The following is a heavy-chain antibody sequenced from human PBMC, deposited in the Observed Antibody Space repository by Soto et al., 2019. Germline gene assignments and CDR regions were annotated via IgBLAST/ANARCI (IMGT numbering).Heavy chain of an antibody. CDR3: AKDLIHPQY. CDR1: GFTFSSYA. CDR2: ISGSGDST. Sequence: EVQLLESGGGLVQPGGSLRLSCAASGFTFSSYAMSWVRQAPGKGLEWVSAISGSGDSTYYADSVKGRFTLSRDNSKKTLLMQMNSLRAEEKAVDYCAKDLIHPQYWGQGTLVTVSS. V-gene: IGHV3-23*01. J-gene: IGHJ4*02.